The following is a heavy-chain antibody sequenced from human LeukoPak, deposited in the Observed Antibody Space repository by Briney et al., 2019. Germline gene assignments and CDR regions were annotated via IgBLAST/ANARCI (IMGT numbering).Heavy chain of an antibody. Sequence: ASVKVSCKAFGYTFTKEAISWVRQAPGQGLEWMGWISAYNGNAHYAQKLQGRVTMTTDTSTSTVYMELRSLRSDDTAVYYCARGSPPRRNYDSRGYYSYYFDYWGQGTLVTVSS. CDR3: ARGSPPRRNYDSRGYYSYYFDY. V-gene: IGHV1-18*01. CDR2: ISAYNGNA. CDR1: GYTFTKEA. J-gene: IGHJ4*02. D-gene: IGHD3-22*01.